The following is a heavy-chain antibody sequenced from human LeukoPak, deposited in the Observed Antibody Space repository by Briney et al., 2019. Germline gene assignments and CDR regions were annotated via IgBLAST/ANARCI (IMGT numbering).Heavy chain of an antibody. CDR2: FNVGHGNT. CDR3: ASQYYYGATGYYGGFDY. V-gene: IGHV1-3*01. D-gene: IGHD3-22*01. CDR1: GYTFTTYA. J-gene: IGHJ4*02. Sequence: ASVKVSCKPSGYTFTTYAIHWVRQAPGDRLEWMGCFNVGHGNTEYSERFQGRVTITSDASATTHFMELSSLRSEDAAVYYCASQYYYGATGYYGGFDYWGQGTPVTVSS.